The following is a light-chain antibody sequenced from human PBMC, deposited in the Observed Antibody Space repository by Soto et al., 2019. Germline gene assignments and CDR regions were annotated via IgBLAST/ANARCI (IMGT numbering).Light chain of an antibody. CDR3: QQYANLPLT. CDR2: DAS. J-gene: IGKJ4*01. Sequence: DMQLTQSPPSLSARVGDRVTITCRASQDSSNFLHWYQQKPGKAPKLLIYDASNLETGVPSRSSGGGSGTYFTFTINSLQPEDVATYYCQQYANLPLTFGGGTKVDIK. V-gene: IGKV1-33*01. CDR1: QDSSNF.